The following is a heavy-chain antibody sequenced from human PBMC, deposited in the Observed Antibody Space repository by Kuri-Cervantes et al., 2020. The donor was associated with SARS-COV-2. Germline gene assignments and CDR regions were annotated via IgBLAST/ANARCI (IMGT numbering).Heavy chain of an antibody. J-gene: IGHJ4*02. Sequence: GESLKISCAASGFTVSSNYMNWVRQAPGKGLEWVSAISGSGGSTYYADSVKGRFTISRDNSKNTLYLQMNSLRAEDTAVYYCAKASVTAAAPFDYWGQGTLVTVSS. D-gene: IGHD6-13*01. CDR3: AKASVTAAAPFDY. CDR1: GFTVSSNY. CDR2: ISGSGGST. V-gene: IGHV3-23*01.